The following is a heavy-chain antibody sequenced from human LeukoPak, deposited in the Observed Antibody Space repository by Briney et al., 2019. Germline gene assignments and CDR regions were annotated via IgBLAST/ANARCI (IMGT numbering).Heavy chain of an antibody. J-gene: IGHJ6*02. CDR3: ARVDIVVSTDYYYYGMDV. V-gene: IGHV3-21*01. CDR1: GFTFSIYT. Sequence: GGSLRLSCVASGFTFSIYTMSWVRQAPGKGLEWVSSITSSSNSIYSADSVKGRLTISRDNAKNSLYLQMNSLRAEDTAVYYCARVDIVVSTDYYYYGMDVWGQGTTVTVSS. CDR2: ITSSSNSI. D-gene: IGHD2-15*01.